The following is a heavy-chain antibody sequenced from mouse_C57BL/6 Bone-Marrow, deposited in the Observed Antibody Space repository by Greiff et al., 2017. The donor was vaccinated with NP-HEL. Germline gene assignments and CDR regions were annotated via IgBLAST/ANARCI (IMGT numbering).Heavy chain of an antibody. CDR1: GYTFTDYY. Sequence: VQLQQSGPVLVKPGASVKMSCKASGYTFTDYYMNWVKQSHGKSLEWIGVINPYNGGTSYNQKFKGKATLTVDKSSSTAYMELNSLTSEDSAVYYCSREERGAYYCYLDVWGTGTTVTVSS. J-gene: IGHJ1*03. V-gene: IGHV1-19*01. CDR2: INPYNGGT. D-gene: IGHD6-5*01. CDR3: SREERGAYYCYLDV.